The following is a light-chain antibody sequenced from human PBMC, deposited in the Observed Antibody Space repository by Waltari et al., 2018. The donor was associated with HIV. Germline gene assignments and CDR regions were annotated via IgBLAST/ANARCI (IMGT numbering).Light chain of an antibody. V-gene: IGKV3-20*01. CDR1: QSVPANY. J-gene: IGKJ3*01. CDR3: QQYGSSLFT. CDR2: AAS. Sequence: EIVLTQSPGTLSLSPGERVTLSCRASQSVPANYVAWYQQKPAPAPRILIYAASSRATGIPDRFSGCGSGTDFTLTINSLEPEDFAVYFCQQYGSSLFTFGPGTKVDLK.